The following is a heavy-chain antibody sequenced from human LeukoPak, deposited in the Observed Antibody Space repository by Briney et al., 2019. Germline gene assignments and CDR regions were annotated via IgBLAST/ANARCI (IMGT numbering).Heavy chain of an antibody. V-gene: IGHV3-11*01. CDR2: ISSSGSTL. J-gene: IGHJ4*02. Sequence: GGSLRLSCAASGFTFSDYYMSWIRQAPGKGLEWVSYISSSGSTLYYADSVKGRITISRDNAKNSLYLQMNSLRAEDTAVYYCARRRYNWNAVDYWGQGTLVTVSS. CDR1: GFTFSDYY. D-gene: IGHD1-20*01. CDR3: ARRRYNWNAVDY.